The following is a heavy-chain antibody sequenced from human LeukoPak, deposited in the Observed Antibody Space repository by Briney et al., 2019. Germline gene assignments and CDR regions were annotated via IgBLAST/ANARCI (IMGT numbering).Heavy chain of an antibody. CDR2: IWYDGSNK. CDR3: ARAHYYGSGSYYRIGY. CDR1: GFTFSSYG. J-gene: IGHJ4*02. D-gene: IGHD3-10*01. V-gene: IGHV3-33*01. Sequence: PGGSLRRSCAASGFTFSSYGMHWVRQAPGKGLEWVAVIWYDGSNKYYADSVKGRFTISRDNSKNTLYLQMNSLRAEDTAVYYCARAHYYGSGSYYRIGYWGQGTLVTVSS.